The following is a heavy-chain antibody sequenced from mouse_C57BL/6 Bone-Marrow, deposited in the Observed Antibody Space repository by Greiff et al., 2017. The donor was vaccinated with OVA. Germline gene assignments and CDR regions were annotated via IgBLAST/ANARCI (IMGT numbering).Heavy chain of an antibody. CDR1: GFNIKDDY. D-gene: IGHD1-1*01. J-gene: IGHJ2*01. CDR3: TQGFYYGTSYYFDY. CDR2: IDPENGDT. Sequence: VQLKESGAELVRPGASVKLSCTASGFNIKDDYMHWVKQRPEQGLEWIGWIDPENGDTEYASKFQGKATITADTSSNTAYLQLSSLTSEDTAVYYCTQGFYYGTSYYFDYWGQGTTLTVSS. V-gene: IGHV14-4*01.